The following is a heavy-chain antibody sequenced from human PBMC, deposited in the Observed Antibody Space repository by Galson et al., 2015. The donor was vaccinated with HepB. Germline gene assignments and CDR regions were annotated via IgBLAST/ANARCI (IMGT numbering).Heavy chain of an antibody. V-gene: IGHV3-23*01. CDR1: GFRVSRYA. J-gene: IGHJ6*02. CDR3: AKGAYFSSSSLYGMDV. CDR2: STGGGDQT. Sequence: SLRLSSAGYGFRVSRYAMTWVLQAQEEGLEWVSGSTGGGDQTYFAAAMKGLFIMSRANSKNTVYLHMNSLRAEDTAVYHCAKGAYFSSSSLYGMDVWGQGTTVTVAS. D-gene: IGHD2-21*01.